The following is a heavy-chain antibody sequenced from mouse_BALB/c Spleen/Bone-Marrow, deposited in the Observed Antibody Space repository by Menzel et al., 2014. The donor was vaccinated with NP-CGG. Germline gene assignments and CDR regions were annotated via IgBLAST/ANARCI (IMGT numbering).Heavy chain of an antibody. J-gene: IGHJ2*01. D-gene: IGHD1-2*01. CDR1: GFSFSSYA. V-gene: IGHV5-6-5*01. Sequence: EVKLVESGGGLVKPGGSLKLSCAASGFSFSSYAVSRVRQTPEKRLEWVASISGGGNSYHSDNMKGRFTISRDNARNILYLQMSSLRSEDTAMYYCARARGVTTATPYYFDYWGQGTALTVSS. CDR2: ISGGGNS. CDR3: ARARGVTTATPYYFDY.